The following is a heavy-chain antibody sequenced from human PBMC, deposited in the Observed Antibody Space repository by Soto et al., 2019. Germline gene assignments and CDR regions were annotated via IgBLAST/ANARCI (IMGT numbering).Heavy chain of an antibody. D-gene: IGHD3-10*01. J-gene: IGHJ6*02. V-gene: IGHV4-34*01. CDR1: GGSFSGYY. CDR2: INHSGST. Sequence: QVQLQQWGAGLLKPSETLSLTCAVYGGSFSGYYWSWIRQPTGKGLEWIGEINHSGSTNYNPSLKSRVTISVDTSKKHCSLKLSSVTAADTAVFYCAGGRGVRGLISTYYYYCMDVLGQGTTVTVSS. CDR3: AGGRGVRGLISTYYYYCMDV.